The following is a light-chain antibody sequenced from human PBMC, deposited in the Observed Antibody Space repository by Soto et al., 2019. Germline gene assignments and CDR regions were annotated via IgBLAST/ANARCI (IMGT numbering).Light chain of an antibody. Sequence: EMVLTQSPATLSLSPGERATLSCRASQSVSSYLAWYQQKPGQAPRLLIYDASNRATGIPARFSGSESGTDFTLTISSLEPEDFAVYYCQQRSNWPPWTFGQGTKVEIK. V-gene: IGKV3-11*01. J-gene: IGKJ1*01. CDR2: DAS. CDR3: QQRSNWPPWT. CDR1: QSVSSY.